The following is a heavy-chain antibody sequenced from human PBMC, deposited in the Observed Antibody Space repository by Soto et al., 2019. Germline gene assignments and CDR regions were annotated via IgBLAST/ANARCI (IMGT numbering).Heavy chain of an antibody. V-gene: IGHV3-21*01. D-gene: IGHD4-17*01. CDR3: ARDPTTVVTHNWFYP. CDR1: GFTFSSYS. Sequence: EVQLVESGGGLVKPGGSLRLSCAASGFTFSSYSMNWVRQAPGKGLEWVSSISSSSRYIYYADSGKGRFTISRDNAKNSLYLQMNSLRAEDTAVYYCARDPTTVVTHNWFYPWGQGTLVTVSA. J-gene: IGHJ5*02. CDR2: ISSSSRYI.